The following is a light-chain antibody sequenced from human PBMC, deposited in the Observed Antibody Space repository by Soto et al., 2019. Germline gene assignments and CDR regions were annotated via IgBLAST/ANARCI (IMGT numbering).Light chain of an antibody. Sequence: IVMTQSPDSLAVSLGERATINCKSSQNLLHNSNTNNYLAWYQQKPGQPPKLLIYWASTRESGVPDRFSGSGSGTDFTLTISSLQAEDVAIYYCQQYYSSPPMYTFGQGTKLEIK. CDR2: WAS. J-gene: IGKJ2*01. CDR1: QNLLHNSNTNNY. V-gene: IGKV4-1*01. CDR3: QQYYSSPPMYT.